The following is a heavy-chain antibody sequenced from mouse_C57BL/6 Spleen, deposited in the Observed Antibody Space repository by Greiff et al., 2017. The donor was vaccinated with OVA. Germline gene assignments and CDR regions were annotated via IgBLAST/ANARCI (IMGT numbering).Heavy chain of an antibody. J-gene: IGHJ2*01. V-gene: IGHV1-64*01. CDR1: GYTFTSYW. CDR2: IHPNSGST. Sequence: VQVVESGAELVKPGASVKLSCKASGYTFTSYWMHWVKQRPGQGLEWIGMIHPNSGSTNYNEKFKSKATLTVDKSSSTAYMQLSSLTSEDSSVYYCARASPITTVVAFDYWGQGTTLTVSS. CDR3: ARASPITTVVAFDY. D-gene: IGHD1-1*01.